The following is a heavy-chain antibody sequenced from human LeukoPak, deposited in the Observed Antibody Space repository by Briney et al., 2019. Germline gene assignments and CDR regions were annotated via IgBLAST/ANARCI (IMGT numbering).Heavy chain of an antibody. CDR3: ARDQRSGSYVDY. CDR2: IYHSGST. D-gene: IGHD3-10*01. CDR1: GYSISSGYY. J-gene: IGHJ4*02. Sequence: SETLSLTCTVSGYSISSGYYWGRIRQPPGKGLEWIGSIYHSGSTYYNPSLKSRVTISVDTSKNQFSLKLSSVTAADTAVYYCARDQRSGSYVDYWGQGTLVTVSS. V-gene: IGHV4-38-2*02.